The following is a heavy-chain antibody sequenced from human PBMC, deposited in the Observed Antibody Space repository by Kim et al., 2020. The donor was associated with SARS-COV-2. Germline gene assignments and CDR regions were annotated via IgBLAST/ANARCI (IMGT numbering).Heavy chain of an antibody. CDR2: MNPNSGNT. CDR1: GYTFTSYD. CDR3: ARDGKPLVGVVIVAFSYYGMDV. Sequence: ASVKVSCKASGYTFTSYDINWVRQATGQGLEWMGWMNPNSGNTGYAQKFQGRVTMTRNTSISTAYMELSSLRSEDTAVYYCARDGKPLVGVVIVAFSYYGMDVWGQGTTVTVSS. D-gene: IGHD3-22*01. J-gene: IGHJ6*02. V-gene: IGHV1-8*01.